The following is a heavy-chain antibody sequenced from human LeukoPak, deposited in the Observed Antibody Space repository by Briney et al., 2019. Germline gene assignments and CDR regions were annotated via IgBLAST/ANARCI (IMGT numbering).Heavy chain of an antibody. D-gene: IGHD1-7*01. V-gene: IGHV1-24*01. CDR2: FDPEDGET. CDR3: ATAFKLELSYYYYGMDV. J-gene: IGHJ6*02. Sequence: ASVKVSCKVSGCTLTELSMHWVRQAPGKGLEWMGGFDPEDGETIYAQKFQGRVTMTEDTSTDTAYMELSSLRSEDTAVYYCATAFKLELSYYYYGMDVWGQGTTVTVSS. CDR1: GCTLTELS.